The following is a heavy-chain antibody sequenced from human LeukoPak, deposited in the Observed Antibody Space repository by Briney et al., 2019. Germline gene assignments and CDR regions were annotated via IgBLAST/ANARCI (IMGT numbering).Heavy chain of an antibody. J-gene: IGHJ4*02. CDR3: ARGVVVAATPDY. CDR1: GGSISSSSYY. D-gene: IGHD2-15*01. Sequence: PSETLSLTCAVSGGSISSSSYYWGWIRQPPGKGLEWIGSIYYSGSTYYNPSLKSRVTISVDTSKNQFSLKLSSVTAADTAVYYCARGVVVAATPDYWGQGTLVTVSS. CDR2: IYYSGST. V-gene: IGHV4-39*01.